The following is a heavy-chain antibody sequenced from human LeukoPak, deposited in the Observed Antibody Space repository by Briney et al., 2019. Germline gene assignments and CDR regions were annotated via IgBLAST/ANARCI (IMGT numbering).Heavy chain of an antibody. CDR2: IYSGGST. V-gene: IGHV3-53*01. D-gene: IGHD2-15*01. J-gene: IGHJ6*04. Sequence: RGSLRLSCAASGFTVSSNYMSWVRQAPGKGLEWVSVIYSGGSTYYADSVKGRFTISRDNSKNTLYLQMNSLRAEDTAVYYCARDSRRYCSGGSCDYYGMDVWGKGTTVTVSS. CDR3: ARDSRRYCSGGSCDYYGMDV. CDR1: GFTVSSNY.